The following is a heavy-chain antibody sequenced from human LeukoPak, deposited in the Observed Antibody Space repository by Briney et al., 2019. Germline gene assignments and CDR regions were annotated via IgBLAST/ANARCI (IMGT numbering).Heavy chain of an antibody. Sequence: GGSLRLSCAASGFTFSSYWMHWVRLAPGKGLVWVSHINSDGSSTSYADSVKGRFTISRDNAKNTLYLQMNSLRAEDTAVFYCAREGDYRNPFDYWGQGTLATVSS. CDR2: INSDGSST. V-gene: IGHV3-74*01. CDR3: AREGDYRNPFDY. CDR1: GFTFSSYW. D-gene: IGHD4-11*01. J-gene: IGHJ4*02.